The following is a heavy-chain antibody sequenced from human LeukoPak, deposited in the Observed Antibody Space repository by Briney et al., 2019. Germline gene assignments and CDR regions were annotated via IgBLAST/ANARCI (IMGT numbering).Heavy chain of an antibody. CDR3: ARGSMAYCGGDCSLDY. CDR1: GGSFSGYY. D-gene: IGHD2-21*02. J-gene: IGHJ4*02. V-gene: IGHV4-34*01. CDR2: INHSGST. Sequence: SETLSLTCAVYGGSFSGYYWSWIRQPPGKGLEWIGEINHSGSTNYNPSLKSRVTISVDTPKNQFSLKLSSVTAADTAVYYCARGSMAYCGGDCSLDYWGQGTLVTVSS.